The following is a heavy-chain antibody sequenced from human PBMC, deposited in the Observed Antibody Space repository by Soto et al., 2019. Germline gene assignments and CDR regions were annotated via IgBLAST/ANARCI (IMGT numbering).Heavy chain of an antibody. Sequence: SETLSLTCTVSGGSVSSGIYYWSWIGQPPGKGLEWIGYIYYSGSTNYNPSLKSRVTISVDTSKNQFSLKLSSVTAADTAVYYCARVTDGQIGIFDYWGQGTLVTVSS. J-gene: IGHJ4*02. D-gene: IGHD3-3*02. V-gene: IGHV4-61*01. CDR3: ARVTDGQIGIFDY. CDR2: IYYSGST. CDR1: GGSVSSGIYY.